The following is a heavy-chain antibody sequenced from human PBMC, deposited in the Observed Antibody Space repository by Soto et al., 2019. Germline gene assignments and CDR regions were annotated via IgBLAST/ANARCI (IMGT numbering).Heavy chain of an antibody. D-gene: IGHD5-18*01. CDR2: IYPSGMP. Sequence: SETLSLTCTVSGGSISNASYSWSWIRQPPGKGLEWIGYIYPSGMPFYNPSLRSRVTISIDRSNDQFSLNLKSVTAADTAVYYCARERGGYGLFDSWGQGTLVPSPQ. CDR3: ARERGGYGLFDS. CDR1: GGSISNASYS. V-gene: IGHV4-30-2*01. J-gene: IGHJ4*02.